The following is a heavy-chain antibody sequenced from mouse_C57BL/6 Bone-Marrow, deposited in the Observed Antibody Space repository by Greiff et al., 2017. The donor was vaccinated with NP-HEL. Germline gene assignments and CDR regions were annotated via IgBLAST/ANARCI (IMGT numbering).Heavy chain of an antibody. D-gene: IGHD1-1*01. CDR3: AKQDYYGSSWAY. Sequence: EVQLMESGGGLVQPGGSLKLSCAASGFTFSDYYMYWVRQTPEKRLEWVAYISNGGGSTYYPDTVKGRFTISRDNAKNTLYLQMSRLKSEDTAMYYGAKQDYYGSSWAYWGQGTLVTVSA. CDR1: GFTFSDYY. V-gene: IGHV5-12*01. CDR2: ISNGGGST. J-gene: IGHJ3*01.